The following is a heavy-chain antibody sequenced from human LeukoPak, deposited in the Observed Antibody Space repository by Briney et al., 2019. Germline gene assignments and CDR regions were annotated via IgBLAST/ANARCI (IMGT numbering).Heavy chain of an antibody. CDR3: ARGQSSYFAMDV. CDR1: GDSVSRNSAA. V-gene: IGHV6-1*01. Sequence: SQTLSLTCAISGDSVSRNSAAWNWIRQSPSRGLEWLGRTHYTSKWNNDYAVSVKSRITINPDTSKNQFSLHLNPVTPEDTAVYYCARGQSSYFAMDVWGQGTTVTVS. D-gene: IGHD5-24*01. J-gene: IGHJ6*02. CDR2: THYTSKWNN.